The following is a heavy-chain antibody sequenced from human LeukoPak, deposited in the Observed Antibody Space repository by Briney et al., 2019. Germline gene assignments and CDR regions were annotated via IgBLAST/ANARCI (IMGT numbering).Heavy chain of an antibody. V-gene: IGHV3-23*01. Sequence: GGSLRLSCAASGFTLSSYAMSWVRQAPGKGLEWVSTIDVTTGGSHYADSVKGRFTISRDTFQNTLYLQLNSLRVDDTAVYYCAKVNYYQPYFWGQGTLVTVSS. J-gene: IGHJ4*02. CDR3: AKVNYYQPYF. D-gene: IGHD2-2*01. CDR2: IDVTTGGS. CDR1: GFTLSSYA.